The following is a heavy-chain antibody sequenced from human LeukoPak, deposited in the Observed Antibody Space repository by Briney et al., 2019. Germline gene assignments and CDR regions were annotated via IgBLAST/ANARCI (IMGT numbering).Heavy chain of an antibody. CDR3: ARAPYDSSSYYFDY. D-gene: IGHD3-22*01. CDR1: GYTFTHYR. J-gene: IGHJ4*02. CDR2: IIPIFGTA. V-gene: IGHV1-69*05. Sequence: SVKVSCKASGYTFTHYRLHWVRQAPGQGLEWMGGIIPIFGTANYAQKFQGRVTITTDESTSTAYMELSSLRSEDTAVYYCARAPYDSSSYYFDYWGQGTLVTVSS.